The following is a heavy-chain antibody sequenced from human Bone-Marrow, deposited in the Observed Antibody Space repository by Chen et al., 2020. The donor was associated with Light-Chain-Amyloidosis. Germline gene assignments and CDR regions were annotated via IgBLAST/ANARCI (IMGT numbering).Heavy chain of an antibody. CDR2: IMGSGCIT. V-gene: IGHV3-23*04. Sequence: EVQLVESGGGLVQPGGSLRLSCAASGFTFSSYAMSWVRQAPGKGLDWVSAIMGSGCITYYADSVKGRFTISRDNSKNTLYLQMNSLRAEDTAVYYCAKWGPYYYDSSGYYDTDAFDIWGQGTMVTVSS. J-gene: IGHJ3*02. D-gene: IGHD3-22*01. CDR3: AKWGPYYYDSSGYYDTDAFDI. CDR1: GFTFSSYA.